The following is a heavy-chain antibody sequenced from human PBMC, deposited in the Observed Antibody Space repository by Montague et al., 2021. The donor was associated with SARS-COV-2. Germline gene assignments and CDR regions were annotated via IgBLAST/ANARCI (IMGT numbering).Heavy chain of an antibody. CDR2: VHDIESS. CDR1: GGSISRYF. Sequence: SETLSLTCTVSGGSISRYFWNWIRQTPGKGLEWMGYVHDIESSIXNPSLQSRITILLDTPKNQFSRRLNAVTAADTAVYYCARVALGGRDGRTRQYDGLDLWGQGILGTVSS. D-gene: IGHD3-16*01. CDR3: ARVALGGRDGRTRQYDGLDL. V-gene: IGHV4-59*01. J-gene: IGHJ5*02.